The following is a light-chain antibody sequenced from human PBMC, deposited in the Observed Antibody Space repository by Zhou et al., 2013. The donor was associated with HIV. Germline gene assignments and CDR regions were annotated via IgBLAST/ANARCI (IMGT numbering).Light chain of an antibody. CDR3: QQRSNWPRT. Sequence: EIVLTQSPGTLSLSPGERATLSCRASQSVSSSYLAWYQQKPGQAPSSVIYDTFRRATGIPARFSGSGSGTDFTLTISSLEPEDLAVYYCQQRSNWPRTFGQGTKVEI. CDR2: DTF. V-gene: IGKV3D-20*02. J-gene: IGKJ1*01. CDR1: QSVSSSY.